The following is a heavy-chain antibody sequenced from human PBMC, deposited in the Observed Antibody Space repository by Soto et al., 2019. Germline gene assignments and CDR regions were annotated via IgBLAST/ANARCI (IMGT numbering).Heavy chain of an antibody. V-gene: IGHV1-18*04. CDR2: ISAYNGNT. D-gene: IGHD6-25*01. J-gene: IGHJ3*02. Sequence: QVQLVQSGAEVKKPGASVKVSCKASGYTFTSYGISWVRQAPGQGLEWMGWISAYNGNTNYAQKLQGRVTMTTDTPTSTAYRELRRLRTDDTAVYSCARWGRSAADPFNTWGQGTMVTASS. CDR3: ARWGRSAADPFNT. CDR1: GYTFTSYG.